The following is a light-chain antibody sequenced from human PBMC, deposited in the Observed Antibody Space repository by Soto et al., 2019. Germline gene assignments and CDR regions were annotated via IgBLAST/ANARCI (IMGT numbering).Light chain of an antibody. V-gene: IGLV2-23*02. CDR3: CSYAGTTTWV. CDR2: EVT. Sequence: QSALTQPPSVSGSPGQSVTISCTGTSSDVGSYNRVSWYQQPPGTAPKLMIYEVTKRPSGVSSRFSASKSGNTASLTISGVQAEDEADYYCCSYAGTTTWVFGGGTKITVL. J-gene: IGLJ2*01. CDR1: SSDVGSYNR.